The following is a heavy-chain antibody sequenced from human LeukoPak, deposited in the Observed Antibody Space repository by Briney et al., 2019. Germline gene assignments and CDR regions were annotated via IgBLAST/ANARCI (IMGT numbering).Heavy chain of an antibody. D-gene: IGHD2-2*01. Sequence: QSGGSLRLSCAASGFTFDDYGMSWVRQAPGKGLEWVSGINWNGGSTGYADSVKGRFTISRDNAKNSLYLQMNSLRAEDTALYHCARARGDIVVVPAANGPYYFDYWGQGTLVTVSS. CDR3: ARARGDIVVVPAANGPYYFDY. CDR2: INWNGGST. V-gene: IGHV3-20*01. CDR1: GFTFDDYG. J-gene: IGHJ4*02.